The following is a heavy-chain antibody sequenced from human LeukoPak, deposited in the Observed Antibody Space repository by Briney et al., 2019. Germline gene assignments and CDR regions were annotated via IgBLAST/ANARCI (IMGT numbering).Heavy chain of an antibody. CDR1: GGTFSSYA. J-gene: IGHJ5*02. CDR2: IIPILGIA. Sequence: SVKVSCKASGGTFSSYAISWVRQAPGQGLEWMGRIIPILGIANYAQKFQGRVTITADKSTSTAYMELSSLRSEDTAVYYCARGTPTSPPSQFDPWGQGTLVTVSS. CDR3: ARGTPTSPPSQFDP. V-gene: IGHV1-69*04.